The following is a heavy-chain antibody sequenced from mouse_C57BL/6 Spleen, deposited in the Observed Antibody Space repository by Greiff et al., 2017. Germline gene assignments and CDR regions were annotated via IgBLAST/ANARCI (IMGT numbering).Heavy chain of an antibody. CDR3: ARYRRDGYYNDYFDY. V-gene: IGHV7-3*01. CDR2: IRNKANGYTT. CDR1: GFTFTDYY. J-gene: IGHJ2*01. D-gene: IGHD2-3*01. Sequence: EVHLVESGGGLVQPGGSLSLSCAASGFTFTDYYMSWVRQPPGKALEWLGFIRNKANGYTTEYSASVKGRFTISRDNSQSILYLQMNALRAEDSATYYCARYRRDGYYNDYFDYWGQGTTLTVSS.